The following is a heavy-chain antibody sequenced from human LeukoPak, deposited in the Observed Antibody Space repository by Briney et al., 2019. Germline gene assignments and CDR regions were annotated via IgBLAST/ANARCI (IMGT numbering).Heavy chain of an antibody. CDR2: IYTSGST. Sequence: PSQTLSLTCTVSGGSISSGSYYWSWIRQPAGKGLEWIGRIYTSGSTNYNPSLKSRVTISVDTSKNQFSLKLSSVTAADTAVYYCAREAQWFGELFFYYYYMDVWGKGTTVTISS. CDR3: AREAQWFGELFFYYYYMDV. J-gene: IGHJ6*03. V-gene: IGHV4-61*02. D-gene: IGHD3-10*01. CDR1: GGSISSGSYY.